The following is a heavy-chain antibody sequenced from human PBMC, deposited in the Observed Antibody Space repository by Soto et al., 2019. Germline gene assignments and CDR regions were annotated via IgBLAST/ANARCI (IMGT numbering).Heavy chain of an antibody. D-gene: IGHD3-16*01. CDR1: GVTLSYYG. CDR3: ARGSSRFDP. CDR2: IWNHGNTA. Sequence: GGSLRLSCVACGVTLSYYGVHWVRQSPGKGLEWVALIWNHGNTAYHADSVKGRFTISRDNAKNSLYLQMNSLRAEDTAVYYCARGSSRFDPWGQGTLVTVSS. V-gene: IGHV3-33*03. J-gene: IGHJ5*02.